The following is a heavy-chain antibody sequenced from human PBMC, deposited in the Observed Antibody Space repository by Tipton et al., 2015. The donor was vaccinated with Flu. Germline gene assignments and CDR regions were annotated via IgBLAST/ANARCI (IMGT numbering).Heavy chain of an antibody. Sequence: SLRLSCAASDFTFSDYAMSWIRQAPGKGLEWMAVISYDGTTEKYADSVKGRFTISRDNAKNTVYLQMNGLRPEDTAVYYCARELFDFYGSSGYPDYWGQGALVTVSS. CDR1: DFTFSDYA. CDR3: ARELFDFYGSSGYPDY. V-gene: IGHV3-30*04. J-gene: IGHJ4*02. CDR2: ISYDGTTE. D-gene: IGHD3-22*01.